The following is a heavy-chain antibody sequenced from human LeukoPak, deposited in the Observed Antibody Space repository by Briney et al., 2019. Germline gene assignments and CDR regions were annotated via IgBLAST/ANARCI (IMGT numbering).Heavy chain of an antibody. Sequence: GGSLRLSCAVSGLTFTDAWMSWVRQAPGKGLGWVGRIKSKGSGGTIDYGAPVKGRFTISRDDSKDTVYLQMNSLETEDTAVYYCTWLGTVHSLGDCWGQGALVTVSS. CDR3: TWLGTVHSLGDC. J-gene: IGHJ4*02. V-gene: IGHV3-15*01. CDR2: IKSKGSGGTI. D-gene: IGHD3-10*01. CDR1: GLTFTDAW.